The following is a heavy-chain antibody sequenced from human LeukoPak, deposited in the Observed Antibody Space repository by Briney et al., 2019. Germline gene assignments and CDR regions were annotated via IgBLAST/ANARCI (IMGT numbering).Heavy chain of an antibody. D-gene: IGHD6-13*01. J-gene: IGHJ4*02. CDR3: AKYLAAAGTVHA. Sequence: GRSLRLSCAASGFTFDDYAMHWVRQAPGKGLEWVSGISWNSGSIGYADSVKGRFTISRDNAKNTLYLQMNSLRAEDTAVYYCAKYLAAAGTVHAWGQGTLVTVSS. CDR2: ISWNSGSI. CDR1: GFTFDDYA. V-gene: IGHV3-9*01.